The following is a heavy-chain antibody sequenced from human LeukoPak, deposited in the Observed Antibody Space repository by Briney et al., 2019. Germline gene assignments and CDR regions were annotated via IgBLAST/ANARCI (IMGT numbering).Heavy chain of an antibody. CDR1: GGSIGSYY. Sequence: SQTLSLTCTVSGGSIGSYYWSWIRQPPGKGLEWIGYIHYSGITNYNPSLESRVTISIDTSKNQFSLKLSSVTAADTAVYYCARHGGQVLIYFDYWGQGTLVTVSS. J-gene: IGHJ4*02. CDR2: IHYSGIT. CDR3: ARHGGQVLIYFDY. D-gene: IGHD3-16*01. V-gene: IGHV4-59*08.